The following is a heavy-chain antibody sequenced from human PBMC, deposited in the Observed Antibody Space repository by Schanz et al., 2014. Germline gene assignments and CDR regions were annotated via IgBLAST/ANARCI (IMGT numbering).Heavy chain of an antibody. CDR1: GFTFSHYW. CDR2: IRQDGSAK. Sequence: EVHLVESGGGLVQPGGSLRLSCAASGFTFSHYWLSWVRQTPGKRLEWVANIRQDGSAKFYVGSVNSRFAISRDNAENSVYLQMNSLRAEDTAVYYCARDGFGGYLDSWGQGTLVTVSS. J-gene: IGHJ4*02. V-gene: IGHV3-7*03. CDR3: ARDGFGGYLDS. D-gene: IGHD3-10*01.